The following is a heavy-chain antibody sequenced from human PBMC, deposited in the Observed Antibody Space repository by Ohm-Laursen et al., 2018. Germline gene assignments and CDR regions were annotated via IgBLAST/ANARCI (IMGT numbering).Heavy chain of an antibody. CDR1: GFTFSDYY. CDR3: ARALSGSYLYY. D-gene: IGHD1-26*01. CDR2: TSSSGSTI. Sequence: GSLRLSCAASGFTFSDYYMSWVRQAPGKGLEWVSYTSSSGSTIYYADSVKGRFTISRDNAKNSLYLQMNSLRAEDTAVYYCARALSGSYLYYWGQGTLVTVSS. J-gene: IGHJ4*02. V-gene: IGHV3-11*01.